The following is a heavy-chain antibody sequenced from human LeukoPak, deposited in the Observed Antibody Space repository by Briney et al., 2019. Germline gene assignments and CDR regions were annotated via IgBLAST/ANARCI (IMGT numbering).Heavy chain of an antibody. CDR2: INTSGGST. D-gene: IGHD1-26*01. V-gene: IGHV1-46*01. Sequence: GASVKVSCKASGYIFTTCYMHWGRRAPGQGLEWMGVINTSGGSTTYAQRIQGRVTMTRDTSTSTVYMELSSLRYDDTAVYYCVREGSGTYYDYYYGLDVWGQGTTVTVSS. J-gene: IGHJ6*02. CDR3: VREGSGTYYDYYYGLDV. CDR1: GYIFTTCY.